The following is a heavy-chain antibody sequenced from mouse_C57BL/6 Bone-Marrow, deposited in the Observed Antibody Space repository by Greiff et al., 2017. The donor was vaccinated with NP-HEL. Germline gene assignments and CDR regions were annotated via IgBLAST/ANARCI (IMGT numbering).Heavy chain of an antibody. CDR2: ISYDGSN. CDR1: GYSITSGYY. CDR3: ARLSSWYAMDY. V-gene: IGHV3-6*01. J-gene: IGHJ4*01. D-gene: IGHD1-1*01. Sequence: DVQLQESGPGLVKPSQSLSLTCSVTGYSITSGYYWNWIRQFPGNKLEWMGYISYDGSNNYNPSLKNRISITRDTSKNQFFLKLNSVTTEDTATYYCARLSSWYAMDYWGQGTSVTVSS.